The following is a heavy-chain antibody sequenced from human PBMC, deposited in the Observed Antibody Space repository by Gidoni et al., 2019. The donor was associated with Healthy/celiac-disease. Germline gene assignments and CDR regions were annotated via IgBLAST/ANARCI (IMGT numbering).Heavy chain of an antibody. CDR3: ARERRVEWVGGFDP. J-gene: IGHJ5*02. Sequence: QVQLQESGPGLVKPSETLSLTCTFSGGSLSSYYWSWIRQPPGKGLEWIGYIYYSGSTNYNPALKSRDTRAVDTSKNQFSLKLSSVTAADTAVYYCARERRVEWVGGFDPWGQGTLVTVSS. D-gene: IGHD3-3*01. CDR2: IYYSGST. V-gene: IGHV4-59*01. CDR1: GGSLSSYY.